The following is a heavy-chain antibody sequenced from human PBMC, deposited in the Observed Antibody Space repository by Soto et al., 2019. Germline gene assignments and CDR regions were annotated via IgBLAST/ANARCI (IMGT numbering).Heavy chain of an antibody. Sequence: QVQLVQSGAEVKKPGASVKVSCKASRSTFISYDINWVRQATGQGLEWMGWMNPKSANTGYTQNFQGRVTMPRNTSITTAYMELSSLRSEDTAVYYCVRSPSWETTVTPYYFDSWGQGTLVTVSS. CDR3: VRSPSWETTVTPYYFDS. J-gene: IGHJ4*02. D-gene: IGHD4-4*01. CDR1: RSTFISYD. CDR2: MNPKSANT. V-gene: IGHV1-8*01.